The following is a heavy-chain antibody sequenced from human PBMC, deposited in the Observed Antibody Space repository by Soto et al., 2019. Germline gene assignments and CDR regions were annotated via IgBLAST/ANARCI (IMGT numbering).Heavy chain of an antibody. CDR3: ARVVGGYYYGMDV. CDR2: IYYSGST. CDR1: GGSISSGGYY. Sequence: SETLSLTCTVSGGSISSGGYYWSWIRQHPGKGLEWIGYIYYSGSTYYNPSLKSRVTISVDTSKNQFSLKLSSVTAADTAVYYCARVVGGYYYGMDVWGQGTMVTVSS. J-gene: IGHJ6*02. V-gene: IGHV4-31*03. D-gene: IGHD2-2*01.